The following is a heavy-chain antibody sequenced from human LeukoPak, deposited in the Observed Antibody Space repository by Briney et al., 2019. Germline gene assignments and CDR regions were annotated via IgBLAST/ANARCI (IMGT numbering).Heavy chain of an antibody. Sequence: GGSLRLSCAASGFTVSSNYMSWVRQAPGKGLEWVGRIKSKTDDGTTDYAAPVKGRFTISRDDSKNTLYLQMNSLKTEDTAVYYCTTRGGSFSIFDYWGQGTLVTVSS. V-gene: IGHV3-15*01. CDR1: GFTVSSNY. J-gene: IGHJ4*02. D-gene: IGHD1-26*01. CDR2: IKSKTDDGTT. CDR3: TTRGGSFSIFDY.